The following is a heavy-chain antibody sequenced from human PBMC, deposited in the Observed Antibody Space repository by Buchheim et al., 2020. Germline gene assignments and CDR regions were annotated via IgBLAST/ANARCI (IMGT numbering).Heavy chain of an antibody. Sequence: EVQLVQSGAEVRKPGESLRISCKGSGYSFTSYWISWVRQMPGKGLEWMGRIDPSDSYTNYSPSFQGHVTLSAAKSFSTAYLQWSSLKASDTAMYYWARHGYYGSGSYYSFDSWGQGTL. CDR3: ARHGYYGSGSYYSFDS. CDR1: GYSFTSYW. V-gene: IGHV5-10-1*03. CDR2: IDPSDSYT. D-gene: IGHD3-10*01. J-gene: IGHJ4*02.